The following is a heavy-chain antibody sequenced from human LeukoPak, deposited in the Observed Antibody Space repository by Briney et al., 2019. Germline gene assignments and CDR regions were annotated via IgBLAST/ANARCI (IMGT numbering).Heavy chain of an antibody. Sequence: PSETLSLTCAVYGGSFSGYYWSWIRQPPGKGLEWIGEINHSGSTNYNPSLKSRVTMSVDTSKNQFSLKLSSVTAADTAVYYCARDRYSSSWLYDAFDIWGQGTMVTVSS. J-gene: IGHJ3*02. CDR1: GGSFSGYY. V-gene: IGHV4-34*01. D-gene: IGHD6-13*01. CDR2: INHSGST. CDR3: ARDRYSSSWLYDAFDI.